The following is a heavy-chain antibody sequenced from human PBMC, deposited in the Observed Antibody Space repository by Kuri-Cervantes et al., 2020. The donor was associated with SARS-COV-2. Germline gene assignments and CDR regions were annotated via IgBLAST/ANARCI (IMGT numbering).Heavy chain of an antibody. CDR3: ARGDSLLDWGSDYYYDMDA. CDR2: IFYSGST. D-gene: IGHD7-27*01. J-gene: IGHJ6*03. CDR1: GGSISSFY. Sequence: GSLRLPCPVSGGSISSFYWSWIRQPPGKGLEGIGYIFYSGSTNYNPSLKSRVTISVDTSKNQFSLKLSSVTAADTAVYYCARGDSLLDWGSDYYYDMDAWGKGTTVTVSS. V-gene: IGHV4-59*01.